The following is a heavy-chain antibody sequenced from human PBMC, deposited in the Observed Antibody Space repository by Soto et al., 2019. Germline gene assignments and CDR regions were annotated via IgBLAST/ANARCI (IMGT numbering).Heavy chain of an antibody. CDR1: GYTFSDYY. V-gene: IGHV1-2*02. CDR2: INPNSGDT. Sequence: QVQLVQSGAAVKKPGASVTVSCKASGYTFSDYYLHCVRQAPGQGAEWMGWINPNSGDTKYAQKFRVRVTMTRATAVRTDFMELNRLKSADIAVYYGARESGGATATLDYYYFYMDVWGKGTTVTVSS. CDR3: ARESGGATATLDYYYFYMDV. D-gene: IGHD1-26*01. J-gene: IGHJ6*03.